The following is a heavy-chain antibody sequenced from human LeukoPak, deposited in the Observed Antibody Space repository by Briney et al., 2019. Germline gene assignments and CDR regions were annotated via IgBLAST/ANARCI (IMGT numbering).Heavy chain of an antibody. J-gene: IGHJ4*02. Sequence: ASVKVSCKASGHTFTSNFVHWVRQAPGQGLEWMAVLNPSDGDTTYAQKFQGRITMTRDTSTGTVHMELSSLRSEDTAVYYCAGETDAFDYWGQGTLVTVSS. CDR3: AGETDAFDY. CDR1: GHTFTSNF. CDR2: LNPSDGDT. V-gene: IGHV1-46*03.